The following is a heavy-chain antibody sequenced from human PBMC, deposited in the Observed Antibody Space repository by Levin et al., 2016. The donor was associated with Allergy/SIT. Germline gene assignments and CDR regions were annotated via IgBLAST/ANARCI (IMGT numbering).Heavy chain of an antibody. D-gene: IGHD2-8*01. Sequence: GESLKISCAAAGFTFSNYWMYWVRQAPGKGLEWVARINYDGTKTTYADSVKGRFTISRDNAKNTLYLQMNSLRAEDTAVYYCARDVSGWYFDLWGRGTLVTVSS. V-gene: IGHV3-74*03. CDR2: INYDGTKT. CDR3: ARDVSGWYFDL. CDR1: GFTFSNYW. J-gene: IGHJ2*01.